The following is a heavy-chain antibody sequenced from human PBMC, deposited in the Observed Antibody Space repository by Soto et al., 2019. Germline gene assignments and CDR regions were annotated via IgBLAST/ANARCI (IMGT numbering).Heavy chain of an antibody. Sequence: PSETLSLTCAVYGGSFSGYYWSWIRQPPGKGLEWIGEINHSGSTNYNPSLKSRVTISVDTSKNQFSLKLSSVTAADTAVYYCARGEITIFGVVTSYYYYGMDVSGQGTTVTVSS. V-gene: IGHV4-34*01. CDR3: ARGEITIFGVVTSYYYYGMDV. D-gene: IGHD3-3*01. CDR2: INHSGST. J-gene: IGHJ6*02. CDR1: GGSFSGYY.